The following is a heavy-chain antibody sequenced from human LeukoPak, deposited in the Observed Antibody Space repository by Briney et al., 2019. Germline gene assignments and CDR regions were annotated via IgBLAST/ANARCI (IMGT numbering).Heavy chain of an antibody. Sequence: GGSLRLSCAASGFTFSSYAMHWVRQAPGKGLEYVSAISSNGGSTYYANSVKGRFTISRDNSKNTLYLQMGSLRAEDMAVYYCARGAVAGNPYYYYYGMDVWGQGTTVTVSS. V-gene: IGHV3-64*01. D-gene: IGHD6-19*01. J-gene: IGHJ6*02. CDR2: ISSNGGST. CDR3: ARGAVAGNPYYYYYGMDV. CDR1: GFTFSSYA.